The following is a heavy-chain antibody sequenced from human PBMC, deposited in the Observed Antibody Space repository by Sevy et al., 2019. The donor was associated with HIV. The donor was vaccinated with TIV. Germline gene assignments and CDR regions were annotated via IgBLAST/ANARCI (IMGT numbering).Heavy chain of an antibody. CDR1: GFTFSSYW. V-gene: IGHV3-7*01. D-gene: IGHD3-22*01. J-gene: IGHJ4*02. CDR2: LKQDGSEK. Sequence: GGSLRLSCAASGFTFSSYWMSWVRQAPDKGLEWVANLKQDGSEKYYVDSVKGRFTISRDNAKNSLYLQMNSLRAEDTAVYYCAREAEYYYDSSGYQYYFDYWGQGTLVTVSS. CDR3: AREAEYYYDSSGYQYYFDY.